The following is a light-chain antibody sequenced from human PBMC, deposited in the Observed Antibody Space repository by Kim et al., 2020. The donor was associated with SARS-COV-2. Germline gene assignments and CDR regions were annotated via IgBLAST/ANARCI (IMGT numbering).Light chain of an antibody. CDR3: QSYDSSLSGSRV. CDR2: GNS. J-gene: IGLJ2*01. CDR1: SSNIGAGYD. V-gene: IGLV1-40*01. Sequence: VTNSSTGSSSNIGAGYDVHWYQQLPGTAPQLLIYGNSNRPSGVPDRFSGSKSGTSASLAITGLQAEDEADYYCQSYDSSLSGSRVFGGGTQLTVL.